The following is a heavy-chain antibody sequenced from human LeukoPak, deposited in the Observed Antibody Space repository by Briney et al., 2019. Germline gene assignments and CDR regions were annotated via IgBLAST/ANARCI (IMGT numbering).Heavy chain of an antibody. V-gene: IGHV4-39*01. CDR2: IYYSGST. J-gene: IGHJ4*02. Sequence: PSETLSLTCTVSGGSISSSSYYWGWIRQPPGKGLEWIGSIYYSGSTYYNPSLKSRVTISVDTSKNQFSLKLSSVTAADTAVYYCARHRGGRVAPTDYWGQGTLVTVSS. CDR1: GGSISSSSYY. CDR3: ARHRGGRVAPTDY. D-gene: IGHD2-15*01.